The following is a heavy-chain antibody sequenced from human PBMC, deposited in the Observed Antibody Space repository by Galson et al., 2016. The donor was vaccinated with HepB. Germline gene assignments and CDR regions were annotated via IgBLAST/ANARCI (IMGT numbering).Heavy chain of an antibody. D-gene: IGHD6-13*01. CDR1: GFTFSSYA. Sequence: SLRLSCAASGFTFSSYAMSWIRQAPGKGLEWVSAISGNGYSTYYADSVKGRFAISRDNSKNTLYLQMNSLRAEDTAIYYCARDMGAAGYSTTTSDYRGQGTLVTVSS. J-gene: IGHJ4*02. CDR3: ARDMGAAGYSTTTSDY. CDR2: ISGNGYST. V-gene: IGHV3-23*01.